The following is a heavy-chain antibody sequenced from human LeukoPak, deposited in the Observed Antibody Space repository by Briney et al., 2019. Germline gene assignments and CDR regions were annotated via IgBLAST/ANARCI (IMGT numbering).Heavy chain of an antibody. CDR2: ISWNDDK. J-gene: IGHJ4*02. CDR1: GFPLSTSGLG. CDR3: AHQQLVRGYFDY. V-gene: IGHV2-5*01. Sequence: SGPTLVNPTQTLTLTCTFSGFPLSTSGLGVGWIRHPPGKALEWLALISWNDDKRYSPSLKSRFIITKDTSKNQVVLTMTNMDPVDTATYYCAHQQLVRGYFDYWGQGTLVTVSS. D-gene: IGHD6-13*01.